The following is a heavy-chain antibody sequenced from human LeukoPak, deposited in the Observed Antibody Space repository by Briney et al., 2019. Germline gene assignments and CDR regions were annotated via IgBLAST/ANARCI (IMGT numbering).Heavy chain of an antibody. CDR1: GFTFSAYW. V-gene: IGHV3-7*01. Sequence: PGGSLRLSCAASGFTFSAYWMSWVRQAPGKGLEWVANIKGDGGEKYYVDSVKGRFTISRDNAKNSLYLQMSSLRAEDTAVYYCARPSYNSGSYYDTWGQGTLVTVSS. CDR3: ARPSYNSGSYYDT. CDR2: IKGDGGEK. J-gene: IGHJ5*02. D-gene: IGHD3-10*01.